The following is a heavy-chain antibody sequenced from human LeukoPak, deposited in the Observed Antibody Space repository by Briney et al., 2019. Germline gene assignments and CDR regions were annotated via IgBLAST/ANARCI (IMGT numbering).Heavy chain of an antibody. J-gene: IGHJ4*02. D-gene: IGHD2-21*01. Sequence: PGGSLRLSCAASGFTFTNYGMNWVRQAPGKGLEWVSGLSSSGGNAYYADSVRGRLTISRDNSKNTLYLQMNSLRAEDTAVYYCAKDFRPVGIYWGQGTLVTVSS. CDR1: GFTFTNYG. CDR3: AKDFRPVGIY. V-gene: IGHV3-23*01. CDR2: LSSSGGNA.